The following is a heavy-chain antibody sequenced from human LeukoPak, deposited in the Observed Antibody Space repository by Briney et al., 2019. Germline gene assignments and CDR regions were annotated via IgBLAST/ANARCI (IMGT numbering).Heavy chain of an antibody. V-gene: IGHV3-30-3*01. CDR1: GFTFSSYA. Sequence: PGRSLRLSCAASGFTFSSYAMHWVRQAPGKGLEWVAVISYDGSNKYYADSVKGRFTISRDNSKNTLYLQMNSLRAEDTAAYYCARDLIRDSGSYLGLDYWGQGTLVTVSS. J-gene: IGHJ4*02. D-gene: IGHD1-26*01. CDR3: ARDLIRDSGSYLGLDY. CDR2: ISYDGSNK.